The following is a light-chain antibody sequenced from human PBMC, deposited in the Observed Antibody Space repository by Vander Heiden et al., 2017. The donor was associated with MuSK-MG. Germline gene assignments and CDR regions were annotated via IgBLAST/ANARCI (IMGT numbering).Light chain of an antibody. V-gene: IGKV1-5*03. Sequence: DIQMTQSPSTLSASVGDRVTITCRASQSISSWLAWYQQKPLKAPKLLIYKASSLESGVPSRFSGSGSGTEFTLTISSLQPDDFATYYCQQYNSYLYTFGQGTKLEIK. CDR2: KAS. J-gene: IGKJ2*01. CDR1: QSISSW. CDR3: QQYNSYLYT.